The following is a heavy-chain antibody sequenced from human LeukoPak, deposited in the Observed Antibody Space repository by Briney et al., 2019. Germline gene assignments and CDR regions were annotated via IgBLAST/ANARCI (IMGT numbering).Heavy chain of an antibody. CDR2: IYSDGST. Sequence: GGSLRVSCAASGFTVRSNYMNCVRRAPGKGLEWVSVIYSDGSTYYADSVKGRFTISRDFSKNTLYLQMNSLRVEDTAVYYCARLTVSGQLDYWGQGTLVTVSS. J-gene: IGHJ4*02. CDR1: GFTVRSNY. V-gene: IGHV3-66*01. CDR3: ARLTVSGQLDY. D-gene: IGHD6-19*01.